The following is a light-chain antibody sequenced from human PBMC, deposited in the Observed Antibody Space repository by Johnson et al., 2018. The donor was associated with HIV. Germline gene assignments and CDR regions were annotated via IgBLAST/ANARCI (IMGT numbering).Light chain of an antibody. V-gene: IGLV1-51*01. J-gene: IGLJ1*01. CDR2: DNN. CDR1: SSNIGNNY. CDR3: GLWDSSLSAYV. Sequence: QSVLTQPPSGSAAPGQKVTISCSGSSSNIGNNYVSWYQQLPGTAPKLLIYDNNKRHSVIHERSSGSKSGTSATLGINGFQPGDEVDYYCGLWDSSLSAYVFGTGTKVTVL.